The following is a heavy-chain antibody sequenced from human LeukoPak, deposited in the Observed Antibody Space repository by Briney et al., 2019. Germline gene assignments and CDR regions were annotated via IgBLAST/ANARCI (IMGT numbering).Heavy chain of an antibody. CDR1: GFTFSSYS. V-gene: IGHV3-23*01. D-gene: IGHD3-10*01. J-gene: IGHJ4*02. Sequence: GGSLRLSCAASGFTFSSYSMNWVRQAPGKGLEWVSAISGSGGSTYYADSVKGRFTISRDNSKNTLYLQMNSLRAEDTAVYYCAKDENYYGSGSYFPHWGQGTLVTVSS. CDR2: ISGSGGST. CDR3: AKDENYYGSGSYFPH.